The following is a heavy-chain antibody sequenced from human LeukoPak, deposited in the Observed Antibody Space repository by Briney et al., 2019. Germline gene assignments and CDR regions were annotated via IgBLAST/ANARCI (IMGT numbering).Heavy chain of an antibody. J-gene: IGHJ4*02. D-gene: IGHD4-17*01. CDR2: ISGSGGST. V-gene: IGHV3-23*01. CDR1: GFTFSSYA. CDR3: ARGGRGDAGDY. Sequence: GGSLRLSCAASGFTFSSYAMSWVRQAPGKGLEWVSAISGSGGSTYYADSVKGRFTISRDNSKNTLYLQMGSLRTEDLAVYYCARGGRGDAGDYWGQGTLVTVSS.